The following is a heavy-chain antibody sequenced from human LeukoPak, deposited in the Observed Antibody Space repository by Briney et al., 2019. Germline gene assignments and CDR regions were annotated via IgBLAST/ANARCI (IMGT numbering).Heavy chain of an antibody. CDR1: GFTFSSYS. Sequence: GGSLRLSCAASGFTFSSYSMNWVRQAPGKGLEWVSSISSSSSYIYYADSVKGRFTISRDNAKNSLYLQMNSLRAEDTAVYYCAREGTLNDYGDYWGQGTLVTVSS. CDR2: ISSSSSYI. CDR3: AREGTLNDYGDY. J-gene: IGHJ4*02. V-gene: IGHV3-21*04. D-gene: IGHD2/OR15-2a*01.